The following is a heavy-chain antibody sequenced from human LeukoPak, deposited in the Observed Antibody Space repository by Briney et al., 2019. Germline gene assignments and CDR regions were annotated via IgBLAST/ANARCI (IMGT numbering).Heavy chain of an antibody. CDR3: VPSANYYYFDY. V-gene: IGHV1-2*02. CDR1: GYTFTNYY. D-gene: IGHD1-26*01. J-gene: IGHJ4*02. CDR2: INPKSGGT. Sequence: ASVKVSCKTSGYTFTNYYMHWVRQGPGLGFEWMGWINPKSGGTSYPQKFQGRLTITRDTSISTAYMELSRLGSDDTAVYYCVPSANYYYFDYWGQGTLVTVSS.